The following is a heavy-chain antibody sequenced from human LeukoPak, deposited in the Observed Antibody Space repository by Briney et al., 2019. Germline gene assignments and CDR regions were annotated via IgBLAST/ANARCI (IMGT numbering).Heavy chain of an antibody. V-gene: IGHV1-69*05. Sequence: ASVKVSGKASGGTFSSYAISWVRQAPGQGLEWMGGIIPIFGTANYAQKFQGRVTITTDESTSTAYMELSSLRSEDTAVYYCARALSNPPYYYYYMDVWGKGTTVTVSS. CDR3: ARALSNPPYYYYYMDV. D-gene: IGHD4-11*01. CDR1: GGTFSSYA. J-gene: IGHJ6*03. CDR2: IIPIFGTA.